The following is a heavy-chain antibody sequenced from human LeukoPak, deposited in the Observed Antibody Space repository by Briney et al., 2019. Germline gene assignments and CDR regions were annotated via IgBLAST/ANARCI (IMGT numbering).Heavy chain of an antibody. CDR3: ASSLRFLEWSKLDP. J-gene: IGHJ5*02. Sequence: SQTLSLTCAVSGGSISSGGYSWSWIRQPPGKGLEWIGCIYHSGSTYYNPSLKSRVTISVDRSKNQFSLKLSSVTAADTAVYYCASSLRFLEWSKLDPWGQGTLVTVSS. D-gene: IGHD3-3*01. V-gene: IGHV4-30-2*01. CDR1: GGSISSGGYS. CDR2: IYHSGST.